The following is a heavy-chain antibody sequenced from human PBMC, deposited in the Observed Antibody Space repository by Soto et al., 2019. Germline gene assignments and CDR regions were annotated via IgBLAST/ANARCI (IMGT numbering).Heavy chain of an antibody. J-gene: IGHJ5*02. CDR1: GGTFSSCA. CDR2: IIPIFGTA. V-gene: IGHV1-69*13. D-gene: IGHD3-10*01. Sequence: ASVKVSCKASGGTFSSCAISWVRQAPGQGLEWMGGIIPIFGTANYAQKFQGRVTITADESTSTAYMELSSLRSEDTAVYYCARGFGSYYNPLTAWGQGTLVTVSS. CDR3: ARGFGSYYNPLTA.